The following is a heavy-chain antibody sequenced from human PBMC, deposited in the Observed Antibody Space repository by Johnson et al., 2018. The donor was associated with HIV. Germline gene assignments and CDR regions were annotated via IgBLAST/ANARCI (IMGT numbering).Heavy chain of an antibody. J-gene: IGHJ3*02. CDR1: GFTFSDYY. V-gene: IGHV3-11*04. CDR3: ASAVARTKGGAFDI. D-gene: IGHD6-19*01. CDR2: ISSSGSTI. Sequence: QVQLVESGGGVVQPGRSLRLSCAASGFTFSDYYMSWIRQAPGKGLEWVSYISSSGSTIYYADSVKGRFTISRDNAKNSLYLQMNSLRAEDTAVYYCASAVARTKGGAFDIWGQGTMVTVSS.